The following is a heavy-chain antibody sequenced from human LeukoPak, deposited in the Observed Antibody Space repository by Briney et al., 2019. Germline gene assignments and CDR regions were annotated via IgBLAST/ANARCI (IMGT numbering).Heavy chain of an antibody. D-gene: IGHD2-8*01. Sequence: PSETLSLTCTVSGGSISSYYWSWIRQPAGKGLEWIGHIYTSGSTNYNSSLKSRVTMSVDTSKNQFSVKLNSVIAADTAMYYCARGVYLGNGYYFDYWGQGTQVTVSS. V-gene: IGHV4-4*07. CDR3: ARGVYLGNGYYFDY. CDR2: IYTSGST. J-gene: IGHJ4*02. CDR1: GGSISSYY.